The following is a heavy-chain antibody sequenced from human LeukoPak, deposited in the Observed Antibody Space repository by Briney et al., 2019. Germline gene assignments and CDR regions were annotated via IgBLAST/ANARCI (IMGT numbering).Heavy chain of an antibody. D-gene: IGHD2-21*02. Sequence: SETLSLTCTVSGGSISSYYWSWIRQPAGKALVWNGEINHSGTTNYNPSLTSRVTISVDTSKNQFSLKLSSVTAADTAVYYFGGGGDFNIDYWGQGTLVTVSS. CDR3: GGGGDFNIDY. V-gene: IGHV4-34*01. CDR2: INHSGTT. J-gene: IGHJ4*02. CDR1: GGSISSYY.